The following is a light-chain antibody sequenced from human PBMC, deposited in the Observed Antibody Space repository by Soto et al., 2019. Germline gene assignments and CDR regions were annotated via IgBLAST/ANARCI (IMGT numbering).Light chain of an antibody. J-gene: IGLJ3*02. CDR3: AAWDDSLSGWV. CDR1: SSNIGSNF. V-gene: IGLV1-47*01. CDR2: RNN. Sequence: QSVLTQPPSASGTPGQRVTISCSGSSSNIGSNFVYWYQQFPGTAPKLLIYRNNQRPSGVPDRFSGSKSGTSASLAISGLPPEDEADYYCAAWDDSLSGWVFGGGTKVTVL.